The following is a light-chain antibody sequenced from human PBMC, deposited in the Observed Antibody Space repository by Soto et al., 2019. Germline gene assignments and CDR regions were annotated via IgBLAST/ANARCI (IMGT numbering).Light chain of an antibody. Sequence: EIVLTQSPATLSSCPGDSVTLSCRASQYINTRLAWYQHRPGQAPRLLIYQTSIRAAGIPARFSASGSGTDFTLTISDVQPEDFALYYCHQRQSWPRTFGQGTKVDI. V-gene: IGKV3-11*01. CDR3: HQRQSWPRT. CDR1: QYINTR. J-gene: IGKJ1*01. CDR2: QTS.